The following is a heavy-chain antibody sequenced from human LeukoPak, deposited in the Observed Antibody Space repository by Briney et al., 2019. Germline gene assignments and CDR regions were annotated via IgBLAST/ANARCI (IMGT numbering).Heavy chain of an antibody. Sequence: PGGSLRLSCAASGFTFSSYSMNWVRQAPGKGLEWVAFIRYDGSNKYYADSVKGRFTISRDNSKNTLYLQMNSLRAEDTAVYYCAKDRHYYDSSGYYPEAFDYWGQGTLVTVSS. CDR1: GFTFSSYS. D-gene: IGHD3-22*01. V-gene: IGHV3-30*02. J-gene: IGHJ4*02. CDR3: AKDRHYYDSSGYYPEAFDY. CDR2: IRYDGSNK.